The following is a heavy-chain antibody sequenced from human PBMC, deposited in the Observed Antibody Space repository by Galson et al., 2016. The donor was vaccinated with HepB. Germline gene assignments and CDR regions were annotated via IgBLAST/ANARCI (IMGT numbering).Heavy chain of an antibody. J-gene: IGHJ4*02. CDR1: GFTFNDYD. Sequence: SLRLSCAISGFTFNDYDMHWVRQGRGESLEWVANMRPAGDKYYPGSVKGRFTVSRESAKNSFYFQMDSLRAGDSGVYFCASGPHWNHAYWGQGTLVTVSS. CDR3: ASGPHWNHAY. D-gene: IGHD1-1*01. CDR2: MRPAGDK. V-gene: IGHV3-13*01.